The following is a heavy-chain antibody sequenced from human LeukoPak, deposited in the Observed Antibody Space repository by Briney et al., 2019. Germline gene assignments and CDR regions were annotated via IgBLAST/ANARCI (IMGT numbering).Heavy chain of an antibody. D-gene: IGHD3-10*01. Sequence: GGSLRLSCVASGFTFRDYWMTWVRQAPGKGLEWVANIKQDGGERYYVESVKGRFTISRDNAENSVYLQMNNLRAEGTAVYYCARDEFATSWFLDYWGQGTLVTVSS. V-gene: IGHV3-7*01. CDR2: IKQDGGER. CDR1: GFTFRDYW. CDR3: ARDEFATSWFLDY. J-gene: IGHJ4*02.